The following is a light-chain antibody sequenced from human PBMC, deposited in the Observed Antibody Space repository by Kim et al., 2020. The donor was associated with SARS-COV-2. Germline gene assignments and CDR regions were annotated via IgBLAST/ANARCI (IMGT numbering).Light chain of an antibody. J-gene: IGKJ4*01. CDR3: QQSYYIPLT. CDR1: QSISSW. V-gene: IGKV1-39*01. Sequence: DIQMTQSPSTLSASVGDRVTITCRASQSISSWLAWYQQKPGKAPKLLIYAASSLHSGVPSRFSGSGSGTDFTLTISSLQPEDFATYYCQQSYYIPLTFGGGTKVDIK. CDR2: AAS.